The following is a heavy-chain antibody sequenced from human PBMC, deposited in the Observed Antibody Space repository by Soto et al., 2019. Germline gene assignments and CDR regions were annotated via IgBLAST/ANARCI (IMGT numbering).Heavy chain of an antibody. CDR3: ARRPTDYDILTGYQRDKYNWFDP. CDR2: IYYSGST. Sequence: SETLSLTCTVSGGSISSSSYYWGWIRQPPGKGLEWIGSIYYSGSTYYNPSLKSRVTISVDTSKNQFSLKLSSVTAADTAVYYCARRPTDYDILTGYQRDKYNWFDPWGQGTLVTVSS. CDR1: GGSISSSSYY. J-gene: IGHJ5*02. V-gene: IGHV4-39*01. D-gene: IGHD3-9*01.